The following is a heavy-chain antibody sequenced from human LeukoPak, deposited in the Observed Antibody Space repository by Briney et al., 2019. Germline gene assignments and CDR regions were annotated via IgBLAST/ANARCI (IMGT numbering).Heavy chain of an antibody. V-gene: IGHV4-4*07. CDR1: KGSISSFY. CDR2: IFTSGST. D-gene: IGHD3-10*01. J-gene: IGHJ4*02. CDR3: ARGRYASGSYYMDY. Sequence: SETLSLTCTVSKGSISSFYWSWIRQPAGKGLEWIGRIFTSGSTNYNPSLKSRVTMSADTSKNQFSLKLTSVTAADTAVYYCARGRYASGSYYMDYWGQGTLVTVSS.